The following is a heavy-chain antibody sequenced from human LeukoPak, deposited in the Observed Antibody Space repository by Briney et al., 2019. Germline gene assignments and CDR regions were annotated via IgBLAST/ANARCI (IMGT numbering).Heavy chain of an antibody. J-gene: IGHJ4*02. V-gene: IGHV1-69*06. CDR1: GYTFTTYA. CDR2: IIPIFGTA. CDR3: ARSRIAAAATIQVVITALDY. Sequence: ASVKVSCKASGYTFTTYAMNWVRQAPGQGLEWMGGIIPIFGTANYAQKFQGRVTITADKSTSTAYMELSSLRSEDTAVYYCARSRIAAAATIQVVITALDYWGQGTLVTVSS. D-gene: IGHD6-13*01.